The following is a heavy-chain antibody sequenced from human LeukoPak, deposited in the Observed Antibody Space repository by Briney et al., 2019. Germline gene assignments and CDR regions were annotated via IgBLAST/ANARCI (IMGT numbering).Heavy chain of an antibody. J-gene: IGHJ2*01. CDR3: ARSQLGTYWYFDL. V-gene: IGHV4-61*02. Sequence: SETLSLTCTVSGGSISSGSYYWSWIRQPAGKGLEWIGRIYTSGSTNYNPSLKSRVTISVDTSKNQFSLKLSSVTAADTAVYYCARSQLGTYWYFDLWGRGTLVTVSS. CDR2: IYTSGST. CDR1: GGSISSGSYY. D-gene: IGHD7-27*01.